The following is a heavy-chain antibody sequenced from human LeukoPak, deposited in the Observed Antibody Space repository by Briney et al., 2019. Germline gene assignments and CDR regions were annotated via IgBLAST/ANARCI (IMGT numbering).Heavy chain of an antibody. V-gene: IGHV1-2*04. Sequence: GASVKVSCKASGYTFTGYYMHWVRQAPGQGLEWMGWINPNSGGTNYAQKFQGWVTMTRDTSISTAYMELSRLRSDDTAVYYCARDSDFYYGSGSLDYWGQGTLVTVSS. J-gene: IGHJ4*02. CDR1: GYTFTGYY. D-gene: IGHD3-10*01. CDR3: ARDSDFYYGSGSLDY. CDR2: INPNSGGT.